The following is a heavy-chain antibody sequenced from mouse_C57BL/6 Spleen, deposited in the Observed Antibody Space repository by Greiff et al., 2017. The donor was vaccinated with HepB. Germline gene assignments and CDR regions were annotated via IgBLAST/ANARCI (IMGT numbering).Heavy chain of an antibody. J-gene: IGHJ4*01. Sequence: VMLVESGPELVRPGVSVKISCKGSGYTFTDYAMHWVKQSHAKSLEWIGVISTYYGDASYNQKFKDKATMTVDKSSSTAYMELARLTSEDSAVYYCARLGRWITTAPMDYWGQGTSVTVSS. D-gene: IGHD1-2*01. CDR2: ISTYYGDA. V-gene: IGHV1-67*01. CDR3: ARLGRWITTAPMDY. CDR1: GYTFTDYA.